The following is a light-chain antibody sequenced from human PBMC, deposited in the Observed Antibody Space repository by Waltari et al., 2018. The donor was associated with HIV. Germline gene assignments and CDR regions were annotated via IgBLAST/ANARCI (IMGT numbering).Light chain of an antibody. CDR2: EVS. CDR3: SSYRRDSTQV. Sequence: QSALTQPASVSGSPGQSITISCPGRSSDVGSFNFVSWYQQYPGKAPKLVIFEVSKRPSGVSSRFSGSKSGNTASLTISGLQAEDEADYHCSSYRRDSTQVFGGGTKLTVL. CDR1: SSDVGSFNF. V-gene: IGLV2-14*01. J-gene: IGLJ2*01.